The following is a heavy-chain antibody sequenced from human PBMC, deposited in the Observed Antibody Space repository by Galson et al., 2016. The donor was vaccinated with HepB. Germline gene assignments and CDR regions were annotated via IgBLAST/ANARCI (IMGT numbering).Heavy chain of an antibody. D-gene: IGHD1-26*01. J-gene: IGHJ2*01. Sequence: QSGAEVKKPGESLRISCKGSGYTFTTYWIAWVRQMSGKGMEWMGSIYPDDGQTTYSPSFQGQVTISADKSISTAYLQWSSLKASDSAIYYCARFSSWDGGGFWYFDFWGRGTLVTVSS. V-gene: IGHV5-51*01. CDR1: GYTFTTYW. CDR3: ARFSSWDGGGFWYFDF. CDR2: IYPDDGQT.